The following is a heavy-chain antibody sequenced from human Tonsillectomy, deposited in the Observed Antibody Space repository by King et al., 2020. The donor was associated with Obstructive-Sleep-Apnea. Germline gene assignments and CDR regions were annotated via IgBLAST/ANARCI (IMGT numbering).Heavy chain of an antibody. CDR1: GYSISSGHY. Sequence: QLQESGPGLVKPSETLSLTCAVSGYSISSGHYWGWIRQPPGKGLEWIGSMYHSGITYHNPSLKSRVTMSVDTSKNQFFLKLSSVTAADTAMYFCAGVAASAAPPFDYWGQGTLVTVSS. J-gene: IGHJ4*02. V-gene: IGHV4-38-2*01. CDR3: AGVAASAAPPFDY. CDR2: MYHSGIT. D-gene: IGHD6-13*01.